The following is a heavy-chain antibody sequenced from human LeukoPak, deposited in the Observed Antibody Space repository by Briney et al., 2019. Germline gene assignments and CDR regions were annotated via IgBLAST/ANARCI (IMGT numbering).Heavy chain of an antibody. V-gene: IGHV1-69*06. D-gene: IGHD6-13*01. CDR2: IIPIFGTA. CDR3: ARCRVSSWYDDDPYNWFDP. J-gene: IGHJ5*02. CDR1: GGTFSSYA. Sequence: GASVKVSCKASGGTFSSYAISWVRQAPGQGLEWMGGIIPIFGTANYAQKFQGRVTITADKSTSTAYMELSSLRSEDTAVYYCARCRVSSWYDDDPYNWFDPWGQGTLVTVSS.